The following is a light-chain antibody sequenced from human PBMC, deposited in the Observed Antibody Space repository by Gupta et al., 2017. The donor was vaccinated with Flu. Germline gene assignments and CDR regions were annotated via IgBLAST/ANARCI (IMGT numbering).Light chain of an antibody. CDR1: ISDIGGYNL. Sequence: QSALTHPHSASASPGQSVTISCSGTISDIGGYNLVSWYQQFPGKVPKLMIYEVYKRPSGVPDRFSGSKSGNTASLTVSGLQAEDEADYYCSAYAGANNVYVFGTGTKVTVL. J-gene: IGLJ1*01. CDR2: EVY. CDR3: SAYAGANNVYV. V-gene: IGLV2-8*01.